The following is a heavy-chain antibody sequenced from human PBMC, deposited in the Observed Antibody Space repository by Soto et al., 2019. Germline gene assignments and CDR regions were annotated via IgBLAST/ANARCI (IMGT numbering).Heavy chain of an antibody. CDR3: ARFGTCYDSSGFLY. V-gene: IGHV3-33*05. D-gene: IGHD3-22*01. CDR2: ISYDGSNK. J-gene: IGHJ4*02. CDR1: GFTFSSYG. Sequence: SLRLSCAASGFTFSSYGMHWVRQAPCKGLEWVAVISYDGSNKYYADSVKGRFTISRDNAKNTLYLQLNSLKAEDTAVYYCARFGTCYDSSGFLYWGQGTLVTVSS.